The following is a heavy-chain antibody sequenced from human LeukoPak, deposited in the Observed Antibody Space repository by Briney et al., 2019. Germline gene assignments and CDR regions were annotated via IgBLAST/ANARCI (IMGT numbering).Heavy chain of an antibody. V-gene: IGHV4-59*01. CDR1: GGSISSYY. J-gene: IGHJ6*04. CDR2: IYYSGRT. CDR3: ATTGAYYYYGMGV. Sequence: KPSETLSLTCTVSGGSISSYYWSWIRQPPGKGLEWIGYIYYSGRTKYNPSLKSRVTISVDTSKNQFSLKLSSVTAADTAVYYCATTGAYYYYGMGVWGKGTTVTVSS. D-gene: IGHD1-14*01.